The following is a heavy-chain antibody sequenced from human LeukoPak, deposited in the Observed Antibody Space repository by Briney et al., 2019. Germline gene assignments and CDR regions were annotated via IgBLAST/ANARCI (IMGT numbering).Heavy chain of an antibody. CDR2: IYISGST. CDR3: TRHGSYSHGF. D-gene: IGHD3-10*01. V-gene: IGHV4-4*02. Sequence: SETLSLTCAVSGGSISSGGYWSWVRQPPGKGLEWIGQIYISGSTNYNPSLDSRVTMSLDRSRNQLSLRLKSMTAADTAVYYCTRHGSYSHGFWGQGALVTVAS. J-gene: IGHJ4*02. CDR1: GGSISSGGY.